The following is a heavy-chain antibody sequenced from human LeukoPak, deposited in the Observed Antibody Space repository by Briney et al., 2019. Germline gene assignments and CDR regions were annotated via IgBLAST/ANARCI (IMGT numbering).Heavy chain of an antibody. CDR1: GFTFSNHW. Sequence: GGSLRLSCAASGFTFSNHWMSWVRQAPGKGLEWVANIRQDGNEKKYVDSVKGRFTISRDNAENTLYLQMNSLRAEDTALYYCAKDDGYSSGWYDYWGQGTLVTVSS. CDR3: AKDDGYSSGWYDY. D-gene: IGHD6-19*01. J-gene: IGHJ4*02. CDR2: IRQDGNEK. V-gene: IGHV3-7*03.